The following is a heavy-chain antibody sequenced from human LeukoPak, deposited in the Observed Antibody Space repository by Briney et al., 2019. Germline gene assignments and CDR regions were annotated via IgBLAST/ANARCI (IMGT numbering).Heavy chain of an antibody. CDR1: GFTFSSYE. J-gene: IGHJ6*03. Sequence: GGSLRLSCAASGFTFSSYEMNWVRQAPGKGLEWVSYISSSGNTIYYADSVKGRFTMSRDNAKNSLYLQMHTLRAEDTAVYYCARSYSSSSRYMDVWGKGTTVTVSS. D-gene: IGHD6-6*01. CDR3: ARSYSSSSRYMDV. V-gene: IGHV3-48*03. CDR2: ISSSGNTI.